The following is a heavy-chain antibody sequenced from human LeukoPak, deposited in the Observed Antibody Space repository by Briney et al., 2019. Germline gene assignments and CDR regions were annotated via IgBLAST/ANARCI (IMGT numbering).Heavy chain of an antibody. Sequence: TGGSLRLSCAASGFTFSSYWMHWVRQAPGKGLVWVSRINSDGGTTTYADSVKGRFTISRDNAKNTLYLQMNSLRAEDTAVYYCARDMDGSGSYFTVAMDVWGQGTTVTVSS. CDR1: GFTFSSYW. J-gene: IGHJ6*02. CDR3: ARDMDGSGSYFTVAMDV. V-gene: IGHV3-74*01. CDR2: INSDGGTT. D-gene: IGHD3-10*01.